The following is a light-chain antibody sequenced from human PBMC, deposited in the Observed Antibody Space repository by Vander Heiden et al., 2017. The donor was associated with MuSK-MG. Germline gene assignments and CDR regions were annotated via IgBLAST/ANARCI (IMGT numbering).Light chain of an antibody. V-gene: IGKV1-27*01. J-gene: IGKJ2*01. Sequence: DVQMTQSPSSLSASAGDRVTITCRASQDISNYLAWYQQKPGKVPKLVIYAASTLQPGVPSRFSASGSGTEFTLTISGLQPEDVATYYCQRYISAPYTCGQGTKREI. CDR3: QRYISAPYT. CDR1: QDISNY. CDR2: AAS.